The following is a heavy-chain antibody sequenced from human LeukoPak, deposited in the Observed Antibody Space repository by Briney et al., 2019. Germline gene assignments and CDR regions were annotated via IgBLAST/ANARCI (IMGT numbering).Heavy chain of an antibody. J-gene: IGHJ3*02. CDR1: GGSISSGGYY. CDR3: ARDMGARAFDI. Sequence: PSVTLSLTCTVSGGSISSGGYYWSWIRQHPGKGLEWIGYIYYSGSAYYNPSLKSRVTISVDTSKNQFSLKLSSVTAADTAVYYCARDMGARAFDIWGQGTMVTVSS. CDR2: IYYSGSA. D-gene: IGHD1-26*01. V-gene: IGHV4-31*03.